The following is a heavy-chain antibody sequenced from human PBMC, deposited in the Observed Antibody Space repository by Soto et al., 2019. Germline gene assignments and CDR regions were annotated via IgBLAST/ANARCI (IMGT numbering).Heavy chain of an antibody. CDR1: GYPFTTYG. D-gene: IGHD6-19*01. Sequence: QVLLVQSGAEVKKPGASVKVSCKASGYPFTTYGFNWVRQAPEQGLEWMGWISAFNGNTNYAQKLQGRVTMTTDRSTSTAYMELRRLESDDTAVYYCARDSSGFSPYYFDYWGQGTLVTVSS. CDR3: ARDSSGFSPYYFDY. CDR2: ISAFNGNT. J-gene: IGHJ4*02. V-gene: IGHV1-18*01.